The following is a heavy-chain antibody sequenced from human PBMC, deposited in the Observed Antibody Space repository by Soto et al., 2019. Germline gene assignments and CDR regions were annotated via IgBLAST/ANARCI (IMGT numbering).Heavy chain of an antibody. CDR2: ITGTGSAT. J-gene: IGHJ3*02. CDR3: AKDRALLWSPESSDAFDM. CDR1: GFLFSDYA. Sequence: EVQLLESGGGLVQPGGSLRLSCAASGFLFSDYAMSWVRQAPGKGLEWVASITGTGSATHHADSVKGRFIISRDNSENTVYLQMNSLRADDTAIYYCAKDRALLWSPESSDAFDMWGQGAMVTVAS. V-gene: IGHV3-23*01. D-gene: IGHD3-10*01.